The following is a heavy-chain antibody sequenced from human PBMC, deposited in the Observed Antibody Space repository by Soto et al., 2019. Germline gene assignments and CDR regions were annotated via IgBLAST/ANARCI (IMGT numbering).Heavy chain of an antibody. CDR3: ARTTAVPNTLRSRYFFDY. J-gene: IGHJ4*02. CDR2: VYYSGTT. V-gene: IGHV4-61*01. CDR1: GGSVSSKTYY. D-gene: IGHD4-17*01. Sequence: KPSETLSLTCSVSGGSVSSKTYYWSWIRQPPGKRLEWIGYVYYSGTTNYNPSLKSRVTISVDLSKNQFSLRLSSVTTADTALYYCARTTAVPNTLRSRYFFDYWGQGTLVTVSS.